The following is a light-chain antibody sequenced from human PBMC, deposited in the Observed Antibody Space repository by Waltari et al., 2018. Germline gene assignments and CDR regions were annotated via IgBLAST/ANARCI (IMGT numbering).Light chain of an antibody. CDR3: QQRSTRFT. V-gene: IGKV3-11*01. CDR1: QSVSSY. CDR2: DAS. Sequence: EIVLPQSPATLSLSPGERATLSCRASQSVSSYLAWYQQEPGQAPRLLIYDASNRATGIPARFSGSGSGTDFTLTISSLEPEDFAVYYCQQRSTRFTFGQGTKLEIK. J-gene: IGKJ2*01.